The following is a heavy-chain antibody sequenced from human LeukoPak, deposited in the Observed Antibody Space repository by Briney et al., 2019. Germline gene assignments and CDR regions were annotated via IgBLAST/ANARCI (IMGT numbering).Heavy chain of an antibody. V-gene: IGHV3-11*04. CDR1: GFPFTRFY. CDR2: IGLSGSPL. J-gene: IGHJ4*02. Sequence: PGGSLRLSCAVSGFPFTRFYMSWIRQAPGKGLEWISYIGLSGSPLDYADSVRGRFAISRDNAKNSLYLDMNSLRAEDTAVYYCARKDFGSGSFSYWGQGTLVTVSS. CDR3: ARKDFGSGSFSY. D-gene: IGHD5-12*01.